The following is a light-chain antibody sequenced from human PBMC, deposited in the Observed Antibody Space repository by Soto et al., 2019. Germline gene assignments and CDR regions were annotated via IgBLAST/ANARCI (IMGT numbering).Light chain of an antibody. CDR2: DAS. V-gene: IGKV1-33*01. CDR3: QQYDNFPRAIN. J-gene: IGKJ5*01. Sequence: DIQMTQSPSSLSASVGDRVTIACQASQDISNYLHWYQQKPGKAPKLLSYDASNLETGVPSRFSGSGSGTDFTFTISSLQPEDIATYYCQQYDNFPRAINFGQGTRLEIK. CDR1: QDISNY.